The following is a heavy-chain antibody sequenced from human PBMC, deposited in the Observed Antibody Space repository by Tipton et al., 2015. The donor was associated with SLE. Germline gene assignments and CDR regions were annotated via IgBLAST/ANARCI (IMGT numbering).Heavy chain of an antibody. CDR1: GFTFSSYA. J-gene: IGHJ5*02. Sequence: SLRLSCAASGFTFSSYAMHWVRQAPGKGLEWVAVISYDGSNKYYADSVKGRFTISRDNSKNTLYLQMKSLRAEDTAVYYCARGPTWGGDQHWFDPWGQGPLVTLSS. CDR3: ARGPTWGGDQHWFDP. D-gene: IGHD2-21*01. CDR2: ISYDGSNK. V-gene: IGHV3-30*04.